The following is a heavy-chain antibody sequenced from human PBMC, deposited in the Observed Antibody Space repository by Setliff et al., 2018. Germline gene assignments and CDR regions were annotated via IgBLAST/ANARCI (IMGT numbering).Heavy chain of an antibody. CDR1: GYTFTRYY. CDR2: ISAYNGNT. V-gene: IGHV1-18*04. J-gene: IGHJ4*02. CDR3: ASSRDYNFWSGYYSPLDY. Sequence: ASVKVSCKASGYTFTRYYMHWVRQAPGQGLEWMGWISAYNGNTNYAQKLQGRVTMTTDTSTNTAYMEGSSLRSEETAVYYCASSRDYNFWSGYYSPLDYWGQGTLVTVSS. D-gene: IGHD3-3*01.